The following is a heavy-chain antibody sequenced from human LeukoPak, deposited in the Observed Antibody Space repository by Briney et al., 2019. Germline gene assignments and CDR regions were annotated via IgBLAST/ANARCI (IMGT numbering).Heavy chain of an antibody. V-gene: IGHV3-23*01. J-gene: IGHJ4*02. CDR1: GFTFSSYA. CDR2: ISGSGGST. CDR3: AKPLDSSSWYPYYFDY. Sequence: GGSLRLSCAASGFTFSSYAMSWVRQAPGKGLEWVSAISGSGGSTYYADSVKGRFTISRDNSKNTLYLQMNSLRAEDTAVYYCAKPLDSSSWYPYYFDYWGQGTLVTVSS. D-gene: IGHD6-13*01.